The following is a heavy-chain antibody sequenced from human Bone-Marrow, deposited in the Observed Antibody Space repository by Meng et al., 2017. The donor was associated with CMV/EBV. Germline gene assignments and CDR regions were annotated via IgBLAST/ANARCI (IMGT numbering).Heavy chain of an antibody. J-gene: IGHJ3*02. CDR2: IRSKANSYAT. V-gene: IGHV3-73*01. CDR1: GFTFSGSA. D-gene: IGHD3-22*01. CDR3: TRLTYYYDSSGLNDAFDI. Sequence: GESLKISCAASGFTFSGSAMHWVRQASGKGLEWVGRIRSKANSYATAYAASVKGRFTISRDDSKNTAYLQMNSLKTEDTAVYYCTRLTYYYDSSGLNDAFDIWGQGTMVTGSS.